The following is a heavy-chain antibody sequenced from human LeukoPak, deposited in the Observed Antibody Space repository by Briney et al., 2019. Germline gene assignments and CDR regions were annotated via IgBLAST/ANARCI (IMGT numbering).Heavy chain of an antibody. CDR3: ARDNNWGPDY. J-gene: IGHJ4*02. V-gene: IGHV1-2*02. CDR1: GYTFTGHY. D-gene: IGHD7-27*01. CDR2: IKPDTGVT. Sequence: ASVKVSCKASGYTFTGHYMHWVRQAPGQGLEWMGWIKPDTGVTYYAQNFLGRFTMTTDTSISTVYMELSSLRSDDTAVYYCARDNNWGPDYWGQGTLVTVSS.